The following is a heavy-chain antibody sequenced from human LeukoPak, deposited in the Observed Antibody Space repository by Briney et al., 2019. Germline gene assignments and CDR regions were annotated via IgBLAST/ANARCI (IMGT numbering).Heavy chain of an antibody. Sequence: SGPTLVNPTQTLTLTCTFSGFSLSTSGMCVSWIRQPPGKALEWLARIDWDDYKYYSTSLKTRLTISKDTSKNQVVRTMTNMDPVDTATYYCARDYYDSSGQGYFQHWGQGTLVTVSP. V-gene: IGHV2-70*11. CDR3: ARDYYDSSGQGYFQH. D-gene: IGHD3-22*01. J-gene: IGHJ1*01. CDR2: IDWDDYK. CDR1: GFSLSTSGMC.